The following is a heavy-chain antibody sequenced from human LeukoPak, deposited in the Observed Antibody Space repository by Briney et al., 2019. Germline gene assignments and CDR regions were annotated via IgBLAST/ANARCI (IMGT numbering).Heavy chain of an antibody. Sequence: SETLSLTCAVYGGSFSGYYRSWIRQPPGKGLEWMGEINHSGSTDYNPSLKSRGSISVDTSKNQFSLKLSSVTAADTAVYYCARGRRGEQWLSLTFDYWGQGTLVTVSS. D-gene: IGHD6-19*01. V-gene: IGHV4-34*01. CDR3: ARGRRGEQWLSLTFDY. CDR1: GGSFSGYY. CDR2: INHSGST. J-gene: IGHJ4*02.